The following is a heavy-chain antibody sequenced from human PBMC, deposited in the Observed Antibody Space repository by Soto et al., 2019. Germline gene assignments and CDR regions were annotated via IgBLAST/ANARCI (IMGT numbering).Heavy chain of an antibody. D-gene: IGHD1-26*01. J-gene: IGHJ4*02. Sequence: VQLEQSEAEVKKPGASVKVSCKASGYTLSSYGIHWVRQAPGQRLEWMGWINGGNGDTMYAQKFQDRVTMTRGTSANTAYMEVSSLASKDTAVYYCARGRSLFRAGDTSVNFFDYWGQGTLVTVSS. CDR3: ARGRSLFRAGDTSVNFFDY. CDR1: GYTLSSYG. V-gene: IGHV1-3*01. CDR2: INGGNGDT.